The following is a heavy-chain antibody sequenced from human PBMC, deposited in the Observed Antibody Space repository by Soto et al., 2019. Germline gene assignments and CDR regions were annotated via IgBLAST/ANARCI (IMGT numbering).Heavy chain of an antibody. CDR3: VRGEEDITSPYGMDV. D-gene: IGHD3-16*01. V-gene: IGHV3-21*01. Sequence: EGRLVESGGGLVKPGGSLRLSCAASGFSFSAYTMIWVRQAPGKGLQWVSSVITGTTYQEYADSVKGRFTISRDDANHVVLLQMESLGTEETAVYYCVRGEEDITSPYGMDVWGQGTTVTVSS. CDR2: VITGTTYQ. J-gene: IGHJ6*02. CDR1: GFSFSAYT.